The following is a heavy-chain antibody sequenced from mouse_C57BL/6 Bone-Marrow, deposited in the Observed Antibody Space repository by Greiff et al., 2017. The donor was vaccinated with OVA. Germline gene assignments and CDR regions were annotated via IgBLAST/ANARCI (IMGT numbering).Heavy chain of an antibody. D-gene: IGHD1-1*01. V-gene: IGHV1-5*01. CDR2: IYPGNSVT. Sequence: VQLQQSGTVLARPGASVKLSCTTSCYPFTTYLMHWVIHMPGPGLYWIGAIYPGNSVTSYNQKFKGKAKLTAVTSASTAYMELSSLTNEDSAVYYCTRIRYYAMDYWGQGTSVTVSS. CDR1: CYPFTTYL. J-gene: IGHJ4*01. CDR3: TRIRYYAMDY.